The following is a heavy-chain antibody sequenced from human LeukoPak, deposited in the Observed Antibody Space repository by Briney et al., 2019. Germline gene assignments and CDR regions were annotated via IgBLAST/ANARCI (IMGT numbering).Heavy chain of an antibody. J-gene: IGHJ3*02. V-gene: IGHV5-51*01. CDR2: IYPGYSDT. D-gene: IGHD1-26*01. CDR3: ARMYSGSYWDAFDI. CDR1: GYSFTSYW. Sequence: GESLKISCKGSGYSFTSYWIGWVRQMPGEGLEWVGIIYPGYSDTKYSPSFQGQVTISADKSIGTAYLQWSSVNASDTAMYYCARMYSGSYWDAFDIWGQGTMVTVSS.